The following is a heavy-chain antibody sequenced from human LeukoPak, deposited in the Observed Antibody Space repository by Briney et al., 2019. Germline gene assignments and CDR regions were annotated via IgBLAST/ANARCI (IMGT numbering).Heavy chain of an antibody. CDR2: IYETXXPT. Sequence: GGSLRLSCVGSGFTFRSHAMSWVRKAPEKGLXXXXCIYETXXPTXXADSXXXXFSISXDNSKNTLYLQMDSLRGEDTAVYYCAKDFRIGYSAHFDYWGQGALVTVSS. CDR1: GFTFRSHA. J-gene: IGHJ4*02. V-gene: IGHV3-23*01. D-gene: IGHD2-21*01. CDR3: AKDFRIGYSAHFDY.